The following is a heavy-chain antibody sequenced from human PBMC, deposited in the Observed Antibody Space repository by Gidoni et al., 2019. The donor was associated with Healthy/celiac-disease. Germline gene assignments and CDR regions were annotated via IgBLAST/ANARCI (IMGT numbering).Heavy chain of an antibody. Sequence: STNYNPSLKSRVTISVDTSKNQFSLKLSSVTAADTAVYYCARGSPPSLLDYWGQGTLVTVSS. J-gene: IGHJ4*02. CDR3: ARGSPPSLLDY. V-gene: IGHV4-59*09. CDR2: ST.